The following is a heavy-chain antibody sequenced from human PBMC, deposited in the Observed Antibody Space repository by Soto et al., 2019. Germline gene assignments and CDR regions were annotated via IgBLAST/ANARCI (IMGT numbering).Heavy chain of an antibody. CDR2: IKEDGSQR. CDR3: ARINSSGSY. V-gene: IGHV3-7*03. D-gene: IGHD6-19*01. J-gene: IGHJ4*02. Sequence: GGSLRLSCAASGFDFSTYGMHWVRQSPGKGLEWVAGIKEDGSQRYYVDSVRGRFTISRDNVEDSLYLQMDGLRAEDTAVYYCARINSSGSYWGRGILVTVSS. CDR1: GFDFSTYG.